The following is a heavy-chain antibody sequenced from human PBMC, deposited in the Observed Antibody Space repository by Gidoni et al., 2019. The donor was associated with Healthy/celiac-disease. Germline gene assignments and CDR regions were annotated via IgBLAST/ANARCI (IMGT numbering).Heavy chain of an antibody. D-gene: IGHD1-26*01. CDR2: ISYDGSNK. CDR1: GFTFSSYA. V-gene: IGHV3-30*04. Sequence: QVQLVESGGGVVQPGRSLRLSCAASGFTFSSYAMHWVRQAPGKGLEWVAVISYDGSNKYYADSVKGRFTISRDNSKNTLYLQMNSLRAEDTAVYYCASPIDSGSRNNAFDIWGQGTMVTVSS. J-gene: IGHJ3*02. CDR3: ASPIDSGSRNNAFDI.